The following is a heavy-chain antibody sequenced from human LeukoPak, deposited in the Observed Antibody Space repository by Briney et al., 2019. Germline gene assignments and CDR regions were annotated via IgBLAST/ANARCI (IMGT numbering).Heavy chain of an antibody. CDR1: GFTFSSYE. J-gene: IGHJ4*02. D-gene: IGHD1-26*01. CDR2: ISHTVNLI. V-gene: IGHV3-48*03. Sequence: GGSLRLSCAASGFTFSSYEMKGVRQARGKGLECVSYISHTVNLIYYADSVTARFTISRDNAKNSLYLQMNSLRVEDTAVYYCATGSYYDYWGQGTLVTVSS. CDR3: ATGSYYDY.